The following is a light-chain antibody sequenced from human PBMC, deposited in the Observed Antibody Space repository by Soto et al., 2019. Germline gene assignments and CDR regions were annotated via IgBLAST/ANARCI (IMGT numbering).Light chain of an antibody. J-gene: IGKJ1*01. CDR1: QSVSSSS. V-gene: IGKV3-20*01. CDR3: QQYGGSPRT. CDR2: GAS. Sequence: EIVLTQFPDTLSLSQGERATLSCRASQSVSSSSLAWYQQKRGQAPRLLIHGASSRATGIPERFSGSGSGTDFTLTISRLEPEDFAVYYCQQYGGSPRTFGQGTKVEVK.